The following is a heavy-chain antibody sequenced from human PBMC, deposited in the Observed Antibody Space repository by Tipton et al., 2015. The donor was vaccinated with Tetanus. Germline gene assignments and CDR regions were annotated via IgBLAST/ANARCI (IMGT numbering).Heavy chain of an antibody. D-gene: IGHD2-21*02. CDR3: AREDYVTAVDY. CDR2: INTDNGNT. Sequence: QVQLVQSGAEVKKPGASVKVSCKASGYTFLNYGITWVRQAPGQGLEWMGWINTDNGNTNYAQKFQGRVTVTTDTSTTTAYMELRSLRSDDTALYYCAREDYVTAVDYWGQGTLVPVSS. J-gene: IGHJ4*02. CDR1: GYTFLNYG. V-gene: IGHV1-18*01.